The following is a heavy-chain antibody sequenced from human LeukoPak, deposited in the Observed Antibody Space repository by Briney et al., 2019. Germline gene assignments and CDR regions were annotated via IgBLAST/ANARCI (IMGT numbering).Heavy chain of an antibody. J-gene: IGHJ4*02. CDR3: VRAYDY. CDR2: IYNSGST. V-gene: IGHV4-34*01. Sequence: SETLSLTCAVSGGSFSGSNWSWIRQPPGKGLEWIGEIYNSGSTIYNPSLKSRDTISVDTSKYQFALILICVTAADTAVYYCVRAYDYWGQGTLVTVSS. CDR1: GGSFSGSN.